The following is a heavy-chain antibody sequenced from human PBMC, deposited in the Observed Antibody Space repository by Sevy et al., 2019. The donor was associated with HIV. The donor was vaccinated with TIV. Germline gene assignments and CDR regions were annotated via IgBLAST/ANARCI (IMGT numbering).Heavy chain of an antibody. J-gene: IGHJ5*02. Sequence: SETLSLTCAVYGGSFSGYYWSWIRQPPGKGLEWIGEINHSGSTNYNPSLKSRVTISVDTSKNQFSLKLSSVTAADTAGYYCARGRLYSSSSGADYNWFDPWGQGTLVTVSS. V-gene: IGHV4-34*01. CDR2: INHSGST. CDR1: GGSFSGYY. D-gene: IGHD6-6*01. CDR3: ARGRLYSSSSGADYNWFDP.